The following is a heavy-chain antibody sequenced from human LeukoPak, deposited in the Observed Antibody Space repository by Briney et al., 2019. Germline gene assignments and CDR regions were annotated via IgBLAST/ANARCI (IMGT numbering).Heavy chain of an antibody. CDR2: IEDDGDQK. D-gene: IGHD5-12*01. Sequence: GGSLRLSCVASGFTFGNYWMSWVRQAPGKGLEFVGNIEDDGDQKNYVDSVKGRFTISRDNVKNSLYLQMDSLRVEDTAVYYCARDIIRGQSDFDYWGQGVLVTVSS. V-gene: IGHV3-7*01. CDR1: GFTFGNYW. J-gene: IGHJ4*02. CDR3: ARDIIRGQSDFDY.